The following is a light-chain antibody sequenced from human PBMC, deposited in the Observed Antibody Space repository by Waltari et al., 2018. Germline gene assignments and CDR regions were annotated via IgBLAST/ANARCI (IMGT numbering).Light chain of an antibody. Sequence: DIQMTQSPSSLSASLADRFIITCQASQGIRKFLSLVQQKPGNVPKVQISDASNLETGVPSRFSGSGFGTYFTFTINSLQPEDIGTYFCQQYESLPLSFGGGTKVEVK. V-gene: IGKV1-33*01. J-gene: IGKJ4*01. CDR2: DAS. CDR1: QGIRKF. CDR3: QQYESLPLS.